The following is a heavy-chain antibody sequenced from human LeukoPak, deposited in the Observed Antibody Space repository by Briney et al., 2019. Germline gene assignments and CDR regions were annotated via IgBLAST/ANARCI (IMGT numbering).Heavy chain of an antibody. D-gene: IGHD2-2*01. CDR1: GGSISSSSYY. CDR2: STHSGST. V-gene: IGHV4-39*07. CDR3: ARGRTGAAALDF. Sequence: PSETLSLTCTVSGGSISSSSYYWGWIRQPPGKGLEWIGESTHSGSTNYNPSLKSRVTISVDTSKNQFSLKLTSVTAADTAMYHCARGRTGAAALDFWGPGTLVTVSS. J-gene: IGHJ4*02.